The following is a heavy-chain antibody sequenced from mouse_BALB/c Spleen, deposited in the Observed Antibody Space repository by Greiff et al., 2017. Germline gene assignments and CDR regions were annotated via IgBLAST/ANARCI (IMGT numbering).Heavy chain of an antibody. CDR3: ARSVYYGYDAEFAY. J-gene: IGHJ3*01. V-gene: IGHV5-17*02. CDR2: ISSGSSTI. CDR1: GFTFSSFG. Sequence: EVMLVESGGGLVQPGGSRKLSCAASGFTFSSFGMHWVRQAPEKGLEWVAYISSGSSTIYYADTVKGRFTISRDNPKNTLFLQMTSLRSEDTAMYYCARSVYYGYDAEFAYWGQGTLVTVSA. D-gene: IGHD2-2*01.